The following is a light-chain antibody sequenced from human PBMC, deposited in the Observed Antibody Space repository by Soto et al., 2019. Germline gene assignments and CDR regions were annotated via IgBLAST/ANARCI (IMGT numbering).Light chain of an antibody. V-gene: IGKV1-12*01. CDR2: TAS. J-gene: IGKJ3*01. CDR1: QAFGNW. CDR3: QQTYCFPFT. Sequence: DIQMTQSPSSVSASVGDRVTITCRASQAFGNWLAWYQLKPGKAPKLLMSTASTLHSGVPSRFGGGRSGTDFTLTISSLQPEDFATYYCQQTYCFPFTVGPGTTVDI.